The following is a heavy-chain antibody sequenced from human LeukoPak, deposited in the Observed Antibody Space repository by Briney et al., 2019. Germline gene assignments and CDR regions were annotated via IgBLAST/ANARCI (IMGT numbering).Heavy chain of an antibody. Sequence: SATLSLTCTVSGVSIYSHDWSWIRQSPGKGLEWLGYSHYSGDTRYNPSLKNRVTISLDTSKNQFSLRLSSVTAADTAVYFCAKGEYSRTSYYHYYMDVWGKGTTVTVSS. J-gene: IGHJ6*03. D-gene: IGHD6-6*01. CDR3: AKGEYSRTSYYHYYMDV. CDR1: GVSIYSHD. CDR2: SHYSGDT. V-gene: IGHV4-59*11.